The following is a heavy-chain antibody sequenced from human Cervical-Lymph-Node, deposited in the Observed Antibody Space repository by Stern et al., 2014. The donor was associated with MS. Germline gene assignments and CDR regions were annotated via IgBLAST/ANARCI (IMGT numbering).Heavy chain of an antibody. CDR2: IYPGDSDP. D-gene: IGHD3-16*01. V-gene: IGHV5-51*03. CDR3: AKTLSGGSRYFDL. CDR1: GYSFSNFW. J-gene: IGHJ2*01. Sequence: VQLLQPGAEVKKPGESLKISCKGSGYSFSNFWIGWVRQMPGKGLEWLGIIYPGDSDPKYSPSFQGQVTISADKSISTAFLQWSSLKASDTAIYYCAKTLSGGSRYFDLWGRGTLVTVSS.